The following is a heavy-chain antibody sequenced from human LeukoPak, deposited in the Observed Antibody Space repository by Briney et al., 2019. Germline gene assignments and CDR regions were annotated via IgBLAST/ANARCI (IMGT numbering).Heavy chain of an antibody. CDR1: GGSISSYY. CDR2: IYYSGST. Sequence: SETLSLTCTVSGGSISSYYWSWIRQPPGKGLEWIGYIYYSGSTYYNPSLKSRVTISVDTSKNQFSLKVRSVTAADTAVYYCARAGGTGWTYYFDYWGQGTLVTVSS. CDR3: ARAGGTGWTYYFDY. D-gene: IGHD3/OR15-3a*01. J-gene: IGHJ4*02. V-gene: IGHV4-59*08.